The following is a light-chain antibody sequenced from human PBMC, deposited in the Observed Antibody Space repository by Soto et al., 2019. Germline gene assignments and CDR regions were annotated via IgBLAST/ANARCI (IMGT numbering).Light chain of an antibody. Sequence: DIQWTQSPSFLSASVGDRVTITCRASQGISSYLAWYQQKPGKAPKLLIYAASTLQSGVPSRFSGSGSGTEFTLKISSRQPEDFATYYCQRLSSYPLTLGHVNKVEL. V-gene: IGKV1-9*01. CDR1: QGISSY. CDR2: AAS. CDR3: QRLSSYPLT. J-gene: IGKJ1*01.